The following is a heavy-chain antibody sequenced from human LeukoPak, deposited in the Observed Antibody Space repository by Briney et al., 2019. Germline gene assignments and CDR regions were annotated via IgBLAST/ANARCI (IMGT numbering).Heavy chain of an antibody. CDR2: IRYDGSNK. D-gene: IGHD3-10*01. CDR3: AKDGGTNYYGSGSYLDY. V-gene: IGHV3-30*02. Sequence: TGGSLRLSCAASGFTFSSYGMHWVRQAPGKRLEWVAFIRYDGSNKYYADSVKGRFTISRDNSKNTLYLQMNSLRAEDTAVYYCAKDGGTNYYGSGSYLDYWGQGTLVTVSS. J-gene: IGHJ4*02. CDR1: GFTFSSYG.